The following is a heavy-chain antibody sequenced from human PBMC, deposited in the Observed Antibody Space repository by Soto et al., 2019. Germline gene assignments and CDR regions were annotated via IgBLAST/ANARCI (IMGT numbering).Heavy chain of an antibody. D-gene: IGHD3-22*01. V-gene: IGHV1-24*01. Sequence: ASVKVSCKVSGYTLTELSMHWVRQAPGKGREWMGGFDPEDGETIYAQKFQGRVTMTEDTSTDTAYMELSSLRSEDTAVYYCATASRYYDSSGLFDYWGQGTLVTVSS. CDR2: FDPEDGET. CDR1: GYTLTELS. J-gene: IGHJ4*02. CDR3: ATASRYYDSSGLFDY.